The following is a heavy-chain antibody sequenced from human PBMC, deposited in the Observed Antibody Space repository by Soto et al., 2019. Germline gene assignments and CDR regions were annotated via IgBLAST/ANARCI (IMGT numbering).Heavy chain of an antibody. CDR1: GYSFTNNW. D-gene: IGHD6-13*01. Sequence: GESLKISCKASGYSFTNNWIGWVRQKPGKGLEWMGIIYPGDSETKYNPSFEGQVTISADKFISTAYLQWNSLKAPDTAMYYCARHFSSSWYYFDRWGQGTLVTVSS. J-gene: IGHJ4*02. CDR3: ARHFSSSWYYFDR. CDR2: IYPGDSET. V-gene: IGHV5-51*01.